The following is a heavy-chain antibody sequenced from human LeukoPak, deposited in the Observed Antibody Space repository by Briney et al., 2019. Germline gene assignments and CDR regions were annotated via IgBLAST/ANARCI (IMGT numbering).Heavy chain of an antibody. CDR3: ARKGNAFDF. V-gene: IGHV3-7*01. CDR2: IKLDVSET. CDR1: GFTFSSYW. D-gene: IGHD3-10*01. Sequence: PGGSLRLSCAVSGFTFSSYWMTWVRQAPGKGLEWVANIKLDVSETYYVDSVRGRFPISRDNTKNSLYLQMDSLRAEDTAVYYCARKGNAFDFWGQGTMVTVSS. J-gene: IGHJ3*01.